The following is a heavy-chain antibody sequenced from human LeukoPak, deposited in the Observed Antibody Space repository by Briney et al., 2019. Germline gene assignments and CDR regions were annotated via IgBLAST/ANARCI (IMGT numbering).Heavy chain of an antibody. CDR3: ARHYGR. V-gene: IGHV4-39*01. J-gene: IGHJ4*02. Sequence: PSETLSLTCTVSGGSIRSSYYYWGWIRQPPGKGLEWIVSIYDSGSTYYNPSLKSRVTISVDTSKNQFSLKLNSVTAADTAVYYCARHYGRWGQGTLVTVSS. CDR1: GGSIRSSYYY. CDR2: IYDSGST. D-gene: IGHD3-10*01.